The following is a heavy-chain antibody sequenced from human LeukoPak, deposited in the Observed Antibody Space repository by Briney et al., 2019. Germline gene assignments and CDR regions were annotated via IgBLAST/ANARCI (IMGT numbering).Heavy chain of an antibody. CDR1: GGFINTPSYH. V-gene: IGHV4-39*01. D-gene: IGHD5-24*01. Sequence: SETLSLTCTVSGGFINTPSYHWGWIRQSPGKGLEWIGSIYYTGSTSSNPSLNSRVTMSVDTSKKQFSLKLNSMPAADTAVYYCARHVRWLQLTLYFDIWGRGTLVTVSS. J-gene: IGHJ2*01. CDR2: IYYTGST. CDR3: ARHVRWLQLTLYFDI.